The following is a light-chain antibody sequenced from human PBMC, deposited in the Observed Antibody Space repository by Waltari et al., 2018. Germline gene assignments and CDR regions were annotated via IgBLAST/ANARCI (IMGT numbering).Light chain of an antibody. Sequence: DIVMTQSPLSLPVTPGEPASISCSSSQSLLYSTGYNYLDWYLQKPGQSPQLLIYLGSTRASGVPDRFSGSGSGTDFTLKITRVEADDVGVYYCMQALETPLTFGPGTRVDIK. CDR2: LGS. CDR3: MQALETPLT. CDR1: QSLLYSTGYNY. J-gene: IGKJ3*01. V-gene: IGKV2-28*01.